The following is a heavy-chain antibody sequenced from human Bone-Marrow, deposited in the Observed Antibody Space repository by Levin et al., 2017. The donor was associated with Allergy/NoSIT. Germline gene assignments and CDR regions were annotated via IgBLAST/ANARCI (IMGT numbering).Heavy chain of an antibody. V-gene: IGHV4-38-2*02. CDR1: NYSISDGHY. J-gene: IGHJ6*03. Sequence: ESLKISCTVSNYSISDGHYWGWIRQPPGKGLEWFGNIYHRGSTKYNPSLKSRVTISVDTSKNQFSLQLNSVTAADTAVYFCAREYYMDVWGKGTTVTVSS. CDR3: AREYYMDV. CDR2: IYHRGST.